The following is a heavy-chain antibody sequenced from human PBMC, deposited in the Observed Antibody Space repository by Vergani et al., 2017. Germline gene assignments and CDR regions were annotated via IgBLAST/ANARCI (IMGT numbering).Heavy chain of an antibody. CDR2: INHSGST. Sequence: QVQLQQWGAGLLKPSETLSLTCAVYGGSFSGYYRSWIRQPPGKGLEWIGEINHSGSTNYNPSLKSRVTISVDTSKNQFSLKLSSVTAADTAVYYCAREGSSSRGNYWGQGTLVTVSS. V-gene: IGHV4-34*01. CDR3: AREGSSSRGNY. CDR1: GGSFSGYY. J-gene: IGHJ4*02. D-gene: IGHD6-13*01.